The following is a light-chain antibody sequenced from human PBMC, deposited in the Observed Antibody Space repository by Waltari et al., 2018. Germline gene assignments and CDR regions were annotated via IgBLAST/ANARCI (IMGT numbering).Light chain of an antibody. CDR1: SSAVGGYNY. V-gene: IGLV2-14*03. J-gene: IGLJ2*01. Sequence: QSALTQPASVSGSPGQSITISCTGTSSAVGGYNYVSWYQQHPGKAPKLMIYDVSNRPSGVSNRFSGSKSGNTASLTISGLQAEDEADYYCSSYTSSSRMVFGGGTKLTVL. CDR2: DVS. CDR3: SSYTSSSRMV.